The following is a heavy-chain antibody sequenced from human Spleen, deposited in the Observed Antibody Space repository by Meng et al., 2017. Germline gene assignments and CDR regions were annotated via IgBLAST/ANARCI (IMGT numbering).Heavy chain of an antibody. D-gene: IGHD3-16*01. V-gene: IGHV3-48*04. Sequence: SLNFSCAASGFIVSSYSMNWVRQAPRKGLGWVSFITTSGSIIYYADSVKGRFTISRDNAKNTLYLLMNSLRAKVTAVYYCATSYTDYVFDYWGQGTLVTVSS. J-gene: IGHJ4*02. CDR3: ATSYTDYVFDY. CDR1: GFIVSSYS. CDR2: ITTSGSII.